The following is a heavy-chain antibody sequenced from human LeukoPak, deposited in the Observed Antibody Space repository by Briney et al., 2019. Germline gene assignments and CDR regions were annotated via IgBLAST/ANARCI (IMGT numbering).Heavy chain of an antibody. CDR3: ARYDSSGYLDY. CDR2: ISSSCSYI. Sequence: GGSLRLSCAASGFTFSSYSMNWVRQAPGKGLEWVSSISSSCSYIYYADSVKGRFTISRDNAKNSLYLQMNSLRAEDTAVYYCARYDSSGYLDYWGQGTLVTVSS. D-gene: IGHD3-22*01. V-gene: IGHV3-21*01. J-gene: IGHJ4*02. CDR1: GFTFSSYS.